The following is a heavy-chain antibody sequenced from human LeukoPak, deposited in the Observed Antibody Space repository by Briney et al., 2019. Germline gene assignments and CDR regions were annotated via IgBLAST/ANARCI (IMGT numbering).Heavy chain of an antibody. J-gene: IGHJ5*01. Sequence: GRSLRLSCAASGLTFSSYGMHWVRQAPGKGLEWVAVISYDGSNKYYADSVKGRFTISRDNSKNTLYLQMNSLRAEDTAVYYCASGGIQLWFDYWGQGTLVTVSS. D-gene: IGHD5-18*01. CDR1: GLTFSSYG. CDR2: ISYDGSNK. CDR3: ASGGIQLWFDY. V-gene: IGHV3-30*03.